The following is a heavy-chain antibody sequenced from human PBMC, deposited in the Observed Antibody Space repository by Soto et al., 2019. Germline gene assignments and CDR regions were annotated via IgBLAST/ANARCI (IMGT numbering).Heavy chain of an antibody. J-gene: IGHJ4*02. Sequence: PGGSLRLSCAASGFTFSSYAMSWVRQAPGKGLEWVSAISGSCGSTYYADSVKGRFTISRDNSKNTLYLQMNSLRAEDTAVYYCAKDRAPYSSSWYISWDYWGQGTLVTVSS. CDR2: ISGSCGST. V-gene: IGHV3-23*01. D-gene: IGHD6-13*01. CDR1: GFTFSSYA. CDR3: AKDRAPYSSSWYISWDY.